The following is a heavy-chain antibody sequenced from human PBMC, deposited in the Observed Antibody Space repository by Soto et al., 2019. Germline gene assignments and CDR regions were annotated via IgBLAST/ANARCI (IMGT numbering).Heavy chain of an antibody. V-gene: IGHV3-23*01. D-gene: IGHD6-6*01. CDR3: AKDRERIATRSIDY. CDR2: ISGSGVST. Sequence: GGSLRLSCAASGFTFSSFAMSWVRQAPGKGLEWVSGISGSGVSTYYADSVKGRFTISRDNSKSTLYLQMNSLRAEDTAVYYCAKDRERIATRSIDYWGQGTLVTVSS. CDR1: GFTFSSFA. J-gene: IGHJ4*02.